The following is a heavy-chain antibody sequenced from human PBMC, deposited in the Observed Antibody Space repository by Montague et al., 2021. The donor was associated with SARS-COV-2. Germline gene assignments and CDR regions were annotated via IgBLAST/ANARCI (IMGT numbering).Heavy chain of an antibody. CDR2: ISSSGSTT. V-gene: IGHV3-48*03. J-gene: IGHJ6*02. Sequence: SLRLSCAASGFTFSSYEMNWVRQAPGKGLEWVSYISSSGSTTYYADSVKGRFTISRDNAKNSLYLQMNSLRAEDTAVYYCARGGTYYDFWSGYQNYYYGMDVWGQGTTVTVSS. D-gene: IGHD3-3*01. CDR3: ARGGTYYDFWSGYQNYYYGMDV. CDR1: GFTFSSYE.